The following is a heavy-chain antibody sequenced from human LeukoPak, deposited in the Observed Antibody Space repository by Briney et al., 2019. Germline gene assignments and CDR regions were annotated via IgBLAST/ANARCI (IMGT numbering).Heavy chain of an antibody. J-gene: IGHJ6*02. V-gene: IGHV4-4*02. CDR3: ARQSPYGMDV. Sequence: SETLSLTCAVSGDSITTSRWWSWARQPPGKGLEWIGYIYYSGSTNYNPSLKSRVTISVDTSKNQFSLKLRSVTAADTAVYFCARQSPYGMDVWGQGTTVTVSS. CDR2: IYYSGST. CDR1: GDSITTSRW.